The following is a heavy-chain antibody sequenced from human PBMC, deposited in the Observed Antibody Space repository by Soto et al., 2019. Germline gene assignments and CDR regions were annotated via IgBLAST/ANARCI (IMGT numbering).Heavy chain of an antibody. CDR3: GRDLTSNANCIDP. D-gene: IGHD2-2*01. J-gene: IGHJ5*02. Sequence: QVQLQESGPGLVKPSQTLSLTCSVSGDYIHVGGYYWTWIRQRPGKGLEWMGYIYYTGKTYYNPSPESRLTMSVDRSKNQFPLRLTSVTAADTAVYFCGRDLTSNANCIDPWGQGTLVTVSS. CDR2: IYYTGKT. CDR1: GDYIHVGGYY. V-gene: IGHV4-30-4*01.